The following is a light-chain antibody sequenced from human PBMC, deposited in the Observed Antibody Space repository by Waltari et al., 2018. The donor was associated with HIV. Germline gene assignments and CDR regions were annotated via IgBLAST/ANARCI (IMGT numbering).Light chain of an antibody. J-gene: IGKJ2*01. CDR1: QSLGSN. CDR3: QQYNKWPMYT. V-gene: IGKV3-15*01. Sequence: EIMMTQSPATLSVSPGERATLSCRARQSLGSNLAWYQQKPGQAPRLLIYGASTRATGVPARFSGSGSGTQFSLTISSLQSEDFAIYYCQQYNKWPMYTFGQGTKLEMK. CDR2: GAS.